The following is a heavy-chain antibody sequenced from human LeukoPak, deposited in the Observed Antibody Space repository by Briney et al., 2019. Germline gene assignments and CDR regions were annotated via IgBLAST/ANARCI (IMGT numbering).Heavy chain of an antibody. Sequence: PSETLSPTCGVSGGSVSSTNWWTWIRQPRGKGLEWIGEVHLDGRTNFNPSLKSRLTMSVDLSENHVSLKLTSVTAADTAVYYCAREGGFYRPLDYSGQGTLVTVSS. CDR2: VHLDGRT. V-gene: IGHV4-4*02. CDR1: GGSVSSTNW. J-gene: IGHJ4*02. D-gene: IGHD6-25*01. CDR3: AREGGFYRPLDY.